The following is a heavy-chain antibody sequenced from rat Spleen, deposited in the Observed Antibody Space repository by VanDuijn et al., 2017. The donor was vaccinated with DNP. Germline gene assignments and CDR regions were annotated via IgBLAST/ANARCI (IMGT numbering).Heavy chain of an antibody. J-gene: IGHJ2*01. Sequence: EVQLQESGPGLVKPSQSLSLTCSVTAYSITTNYWGWIRKFPGNKMEWVGHISYSGSTSYNPSLKSRISITRDTSNNQFFLHLNSVTTEDTATYYCARWYNYFDYWGQGVMVTVSS. V-gene: IGHV3-1*01. D-gene: IGHD1-5*01. CDR3: ARWYNYFDY. CDR2: ISYSGST. CDR1: AYSITTNY.